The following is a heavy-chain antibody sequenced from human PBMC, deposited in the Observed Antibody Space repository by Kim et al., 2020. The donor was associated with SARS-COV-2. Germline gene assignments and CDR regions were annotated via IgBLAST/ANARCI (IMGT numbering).Heavy chain of an antibody. J-gene: IGHJ4*02. CDR3: ARVSPYSSGWYSYFDY. CDR2: IYHSGST. D-gene: IGHD6-19*01. Sequence: SETLSLTCAVSGGSISSGGYSWSWIRQPPGKGLEWIGYIYHSGSTYYNPSLKSRVTISVDRSKNQFSLKLSSVTAADTAVYYCARVSPYSSGWYSYFDYWGQGTLVTVSS. V-gene: IGHV4-30-2*01. CDR1: GGSISSGGYS.